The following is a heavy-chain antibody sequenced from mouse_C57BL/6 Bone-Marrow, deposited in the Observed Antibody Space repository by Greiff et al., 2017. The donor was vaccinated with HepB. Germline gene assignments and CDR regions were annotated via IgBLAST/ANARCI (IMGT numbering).Heavy chain of an antibody. V-gene: IGHV14-4*01. J-gene: IGHJ1*03. Sequence: EVQRVESGAELVRPGASVKLSCTASGFNIKDDYMHWVKQRPEQGLEWIGWIDPENGDTEYASKFQGKATITADTSSNTAYLQLSSLTSEDTAVYYCTTPITTADWYFDVWGTGTTVTVSS. CDR2: IDPENGDT. D-gene: IGHD1-1*01. CDR3: TTPITTADWYFDV. CDR1: GFNIKDDY.